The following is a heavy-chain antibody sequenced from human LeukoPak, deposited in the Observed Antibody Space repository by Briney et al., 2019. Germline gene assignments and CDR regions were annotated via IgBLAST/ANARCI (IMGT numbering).Heavy chain of an antibody. CDR1: GFTFSDYS. D-gene: IGHD6-19*01. V-gene: IGHV3-21*01. CDR2: ISSESTYI. J-gene: IGHJ4*01. Sequence: PGGSLRLSCAASGFTFSDYSMNWVRQAPGMGLEWVSSISSESTYILYADSVKGRFTISRDNAKNSLYLQMDSLRAEDTAVYYCARFETVAAKPFEYWGHGALVTVSS. CDR3: ARFETVAAKPFEY.